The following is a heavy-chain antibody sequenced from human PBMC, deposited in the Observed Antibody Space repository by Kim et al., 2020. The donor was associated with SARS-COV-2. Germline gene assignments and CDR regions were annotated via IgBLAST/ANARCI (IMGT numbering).Heavy chain of an antibody. CDR3: ARDLDDYDNSSGDY. CDR2: IYYSGST. Sequence: SETLSLTCTVSGGSISSSSYYWGWIRQPPGKGLEWIGSIYYSGSTYYNPSLKSRVTISVDTSKNQFSLKLSSVTAADTAVYYCARDLDDYDNSSGDYWGQGTLVTVSS. D-gene: IGHD3-22*01. J-gene: IGHJ4*02. V-gene: IGHV4-39*07. CDR1: GGSISSSSYY.